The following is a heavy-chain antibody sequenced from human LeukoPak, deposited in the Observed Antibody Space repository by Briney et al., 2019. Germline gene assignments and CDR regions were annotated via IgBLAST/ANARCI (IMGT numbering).Heavy chain of an antibody. CDR1: GFIFSNAW. D-gene: IGHD2-8*01. V-gene: IGHV3-7*01. CDR2: IKQDGSEK. Sequence: GGSLRLSCAASGFIFSNAWMNWVRQAPGKGLAWVANIKQDGSEKYYVDSVKGRFTISRDNARNSLYLQMNSLRAEDTAIFYCARVNPLMAPGAFDIWGQGTMVAVSS. J-gene: IGHJ3*02. CDR3: ARVNPLMAPGAFDI.